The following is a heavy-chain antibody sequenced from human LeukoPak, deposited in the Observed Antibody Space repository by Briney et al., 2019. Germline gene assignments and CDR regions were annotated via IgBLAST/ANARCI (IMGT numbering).Heavy chain of an antibody. CDR3: ARPTGYRHQGGFDY. CDR2: FDPEDGET. CDR1: GFTFSRYS. V-gene: IGHV1-24*01. Sequence: GGSLRLSCAASGFTFSRYSMNWVRQAPGKGLEWMGGFDPEDGETIYAQKFQGRVTITADKSTSTAYMELSSLRSEDTAVYYCARPTGYRHQGGFDYWGQGTLVTVSS. D-gene: IGHD5-12*01. J-gene: IGHJ4*02.